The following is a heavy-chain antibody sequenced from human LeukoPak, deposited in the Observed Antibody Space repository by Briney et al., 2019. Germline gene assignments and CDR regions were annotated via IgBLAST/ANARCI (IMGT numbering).Heavy chain of an antibody. J-gene: IGHJ4*02. D-gene: IGHD4-17*01. CDR2: INHSGAP. Sequence: PSETLSLTCTVSGDSLSGYYCSWVRQPPGKGLEWIGYINHSGAPKSNPSLKSRVTISVDTSKNQFSLKLSSVTAADTAVYYCARGRGDYLYFDYWGQGTLVTVSS. CDR1: GDSLSGYY. V-gene: IGHV4-59*01. CDR3: ARGRGDYLYFDY.